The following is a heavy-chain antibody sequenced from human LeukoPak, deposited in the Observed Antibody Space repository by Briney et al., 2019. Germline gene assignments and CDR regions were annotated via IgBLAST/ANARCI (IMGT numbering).Heavy chain of an antibody. Sequence: SETLSLTCSVSGGSISSGSYYWSWIRQPAGKGLEWIGRIYTSGSTNYNPSLKSRVTISVDTSKNQFSLKLSSVTAADTAVYYCARERYGSGSYYNLGYYYYYMDVWGKGTTVTISS. CDR1: GGSISSGSYY. D-gene: IGHD3-10*01. V-gene: IGHV4-61*02. CDR2: IYTSGST. J-gene: IGHJ6*03. CDR3: ARERYGSGSYYNLGYYYYYMDV.